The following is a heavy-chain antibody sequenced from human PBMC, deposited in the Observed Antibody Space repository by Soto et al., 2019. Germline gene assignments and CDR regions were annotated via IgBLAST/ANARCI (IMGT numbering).Heavy chain of an antibody. J-gene: IGHJ4*02. CDR3: AGDNSMVGAPLNY. CDR2: IYTDGGT. CDR1: RFTVHNNS. Sequence: LRPSCAASRFTVHNNSMSWILQAPGKGLEWVSLIYTDGGTYYCDSVKGRFTISRDTSKNTLSLQMTSLRAADTAGYYCAGDNSMVGAPLNYSGQGTLV. D-gene: IGHD2-8*01. V-gene: IGHV3-53*01.